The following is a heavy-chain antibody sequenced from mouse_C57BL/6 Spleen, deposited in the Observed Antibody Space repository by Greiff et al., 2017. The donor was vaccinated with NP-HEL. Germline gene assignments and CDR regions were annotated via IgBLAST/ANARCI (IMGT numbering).Heavy chain of an antibody. CDR2: IYPGSGST. CDR3: ARGYSNYVGAWFAY. Sequence: VQLQQPGAELVKPGASVKMSCKASGYTFTSYWITWVKQRPGQGLEWIGDIYPGSGSTNYNEKFKSKATLTIDTSSSTAYMQLSSLTSEDSAVYYCARGYSNYVGAWFAYWGQGTLVTVSA. J-gene: IGHJ3*01. D-gene: IGHD2-5*01. CDR1: GYTFTSYW. V-gene: IGHV1-55*01.